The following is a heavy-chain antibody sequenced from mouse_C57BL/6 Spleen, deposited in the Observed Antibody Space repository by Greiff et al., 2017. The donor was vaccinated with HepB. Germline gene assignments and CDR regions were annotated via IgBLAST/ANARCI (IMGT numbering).Heavy chain of an antibody. CDR2: IRLKSDNYAT. CDR1: GFTFSNYW. D-gene: IGHD1-1*02. J-gene: IGHJ2*01. Sequence: EVKLMESGGGLVQPGGSMKLSCVASGFTFSNYWMNWVRQSPEKGLEWVAQIRLKSDNYATHYAESVKGRFTISRDDSKSSVYLQMNNLRAEDTGIYYCTGEGTSMVDYWGQGTTLTVSS. CDR3: TGEGTSMVDY. V-gene: IGHV6-3*01.